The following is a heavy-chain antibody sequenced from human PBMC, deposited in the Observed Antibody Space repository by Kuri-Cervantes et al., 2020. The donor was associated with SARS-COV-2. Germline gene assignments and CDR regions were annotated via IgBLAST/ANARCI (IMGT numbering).Heavy chain of an antibody. Sequence: GESLKISCAASGFTFSSYGMHWVRQAPGKGLEWVAVIWYDGSNKYYADSVKGRFTISRDNSKNTLYLQMNSLRAEDTAVYYCAREELRFLEWLLFVGDYYYYGMDVWGQGTMVTVSS. J-gene: IGHJ6*02. CDR3: AREELRFLEWLLFVGDYYYYGMDV. CDR2: IWYDGSNK. V-gene: IGHV3-33*01. D-gene: IGHD3-3*01. CDR1: GFTFSSYG.